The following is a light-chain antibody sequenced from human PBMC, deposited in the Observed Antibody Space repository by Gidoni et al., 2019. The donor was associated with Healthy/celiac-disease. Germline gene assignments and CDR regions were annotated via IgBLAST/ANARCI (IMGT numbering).Light chain of an antibody. Sequence: SYVLTQPPSVSVAPGPTARITCGGNNIGSKSVHWYPQKPGQAAVLVVYDDSDRPSGLPARFSGPNSGNTATLTISGVEAGDEADYYCQVWDSSSDLVVFGGVTKLTVL. V-gene: IGLV3-21*02. J-gene: IGLJ2*01. CDR1: NIGSKS. CDR2: DDS. CDR3: QVWDSSSDLVV.